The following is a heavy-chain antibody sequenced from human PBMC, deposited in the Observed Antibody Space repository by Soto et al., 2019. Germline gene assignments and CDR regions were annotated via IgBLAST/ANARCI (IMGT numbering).Heavy chain of an antibody. CDR2: INPSGGST. CDR1: GYTFTSYY. D-gene: IGHD3-22*01. CDR3: ARVFAYHDSSGPFDP. J-gene: IGHJ5*02. V-gene: IGHV1-46*01. Sequence: ASVKVSCKASGYTFTSYYMHWVRQAPGQGLEWMGIINPSGGSTSYAQKFQGRVTMTRDTSTSTVYMELSSLRSEDTAVYYCARVFAYHDSSGPFDPWGQGPLLTVSS.